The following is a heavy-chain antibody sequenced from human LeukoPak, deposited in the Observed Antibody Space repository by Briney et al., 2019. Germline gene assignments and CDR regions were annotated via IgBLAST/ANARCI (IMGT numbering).Heavy chain of an antibody. J-gene: IGHJ4*02. Sequence: GGSLRLSCAASGFTFSSYAMHWVRQVPGKGLEYVSAISSNGGSTYYANSVKGRFTISRDNSKNTLYLQMGSLRAEDMAVYYCARGQSRWELLNPPDYWGQGTLVTVSS. CDR3: ARGQSRWELLNPPDY. D-gene: IGHD1-26*01. CDR1: GFTFSSYA. CDR2: ISSNGGST. V-gene: IGHV3-64*01.